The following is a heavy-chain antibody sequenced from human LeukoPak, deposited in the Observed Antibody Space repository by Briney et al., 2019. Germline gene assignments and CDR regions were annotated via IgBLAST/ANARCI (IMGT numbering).Heavy chain of an antibody. J-gene: IGHJ3*02. V-gene: IGHV4-59*10. CDR2: IYSSGST. D-gene: IGHD1-26*01. Sequence: SETLSLTCAVYGGSISSYYWSWIRQPPGKGLEWIGRIYSSGSTNYNPSLKSRVTMSVDTSKNQFSLKLSSVTAAATAVYYCASESYRGSYLNAFDIWGQGTMVTVSS. CDR1: GGSISSYY. CDR3: ASESYRGSYLNAFDI.